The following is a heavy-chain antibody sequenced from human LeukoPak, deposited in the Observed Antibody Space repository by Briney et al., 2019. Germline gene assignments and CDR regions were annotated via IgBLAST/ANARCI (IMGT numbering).Heavy chain of an antibody. J-gene: IGHJ5*02. CDR1: GFTFSSYA. V-gene: IGHV3-23*01. CDR2: VSTSGDST. Sequence: GGSLRLSCAASGFTFSSYAMSWVRQAPGKGLEWVSVVSTSGDSTFYADSVKGRFTISRDNSKNTLYLQMNSLRAEDTAIYYCARALPGLNWFDPWGQGTLVTVSS. CDR3: ARALPGLNWFDP.